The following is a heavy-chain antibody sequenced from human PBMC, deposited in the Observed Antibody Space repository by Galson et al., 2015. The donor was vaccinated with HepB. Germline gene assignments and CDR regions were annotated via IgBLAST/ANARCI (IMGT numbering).Heavy chain of an antibody. CDR2: ISGSGGST. CDR1: AFTFSSYA. J-gene: IGHJ4*02. D-gene: IGHD6-19*01. V-gene: IGHV3-23*01. CDR3: AKARRQWLAPYYFDY. Sequence: SLRLSCAASAFTFSSYAMTWVRQALGKGLQWVSAISGSGGSTYYADSVKGRFTISRDNSKNTLYLQMNSLRAEDTAVYYCAKARRQWLAPYYFDYWGQGALVTVSS.